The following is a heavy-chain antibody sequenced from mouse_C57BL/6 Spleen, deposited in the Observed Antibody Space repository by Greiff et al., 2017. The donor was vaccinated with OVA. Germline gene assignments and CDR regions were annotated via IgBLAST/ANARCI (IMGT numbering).Heavy chain of an antibody. Sequence: QVQLQQPGAELVRPGTSVKLSCKASGYTFTSYWMHWVKQRPGQGLEWIGVIDPSDSYTNYNQKFKGKATLTVDTSSSTAYMQLSSLTSEDSAVYYCARPPDYYGLDYWGQGTTLTVSS. CDR1: GYTFTSYW. J-gene: IGHJ2*01. V-gene: IGHV1-59*01. D-gene: IGHD1-1*01. CDR3: ARPPDYYGLDY. CDR2: IDPSDSYT.